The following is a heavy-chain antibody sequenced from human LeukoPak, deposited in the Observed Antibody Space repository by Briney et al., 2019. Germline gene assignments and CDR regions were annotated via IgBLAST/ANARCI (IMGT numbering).Heavy chain of an antibody. Sequence: GGSLRLSCAASGFTFSSYAMSWVRQTPGKGLEWVSAISGGGDATYYAESVKGRFTISRDNSKNILYLQMNSLRAEDTAVYYCAKWGDYDVLTGYYVSDYWGQGTLVTVSS. J-gene: IGHJ4*02. CDR3: AKWGDYDVLTGYYVSDY. CDR1: GFTFSSYA. V-gene: IGHV3-23*01. CDR2: ISGGGDAT. D-gene: IGHD3-9*01.